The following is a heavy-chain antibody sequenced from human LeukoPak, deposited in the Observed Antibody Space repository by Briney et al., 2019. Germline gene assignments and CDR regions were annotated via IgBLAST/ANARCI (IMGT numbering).Heavy chain of an antibody. V-gene: IGHV3-15*01. D-gene: IGHD3-22*01. Sequence: GGSLRLSCAASGFIFSNAWMSWVRQPPGKGLEWVGRIKSTIDGGTTDYVAPVKDRFTMSRDDSKNTLYLQMNSLRAEDTAVYYCAKAMGKAMIVVAPGAFDIWGQGTMVTVSS. CDR1: GFIFSNAW. CDR3: AKAMGKAMIVVAPGAFDI. CDR2: IKSTIDGGTT. J-gene: IGHJ3*02.